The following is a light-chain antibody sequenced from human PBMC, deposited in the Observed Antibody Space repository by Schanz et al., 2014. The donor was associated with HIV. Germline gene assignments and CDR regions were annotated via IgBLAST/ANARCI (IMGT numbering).Light chain of an antibody. J-gene: IGKJ4*01. V-gene: IGKV3D-20*02. CDR3: QQGSNWPRS. CDR2: DAS. CDR1: QSVSSSY. Sequence: EIVMTQSPGTLSVSPGGRATLSCRASQSVSSSYLAWYQQKPGQAPRLLIFDASYRATGIPARFSGSGSGTDFTLTISSLEPEDFAVYYCQQGSNWPRSFGGGTKVEIK.